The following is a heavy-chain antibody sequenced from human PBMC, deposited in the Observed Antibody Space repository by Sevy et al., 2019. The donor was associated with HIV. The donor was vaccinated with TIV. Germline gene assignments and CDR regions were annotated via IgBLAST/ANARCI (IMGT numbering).Heavy chain of an antibody. V-gene: IGHV1-2*06. J-gene: IGHJ6*02. CDR3: ARDAGGGTTNSGMDV. CDR2: VYPNSGGT. CDR1: GYTFTGDY. D-gene: IGHD1-7*01. Sequence: GESLKISCKASGYTFTGDYLHWVRQAPGQGLEWMGRVYPNSGGTNYAQKFQDRVTMTRDTSISTAYMELNRLRSDDTAVYYCARDAGGGTTNSGMDVWGQGTTVTVSS.